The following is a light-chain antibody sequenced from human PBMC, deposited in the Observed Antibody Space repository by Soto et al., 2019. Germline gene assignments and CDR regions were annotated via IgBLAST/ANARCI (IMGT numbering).Light chain of an antibody. V-gene: IGLV3-21*02. CDR3: QVWDSSSYV. Sequence: SYELTQPPSVSVAPGQTARIICGGNNVGSKKVQWYQQRPGQAPVLVVYDDADRPSGIPERFSGSNSGNTATLTISWVEAGDEADYYCQVWDSSSYVFGTGTKVTVL. CDR1: NVGSKK. J-gene: IGLJ1*01. CDR2: DDA.